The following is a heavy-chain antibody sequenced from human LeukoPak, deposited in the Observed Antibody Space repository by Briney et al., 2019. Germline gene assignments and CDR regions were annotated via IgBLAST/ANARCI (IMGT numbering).Heavy chain of an antibody. J-gene: IGHJ4*02. V-gene: IGHV3-74*01. CDR3: VRDNYGVGY. CDR1: GFTFRNYW. D-gene: IGHD3-10*01. Sequence: GGSLRLSCAASGFTFRNYWMQWVRQAPGKGLVWVSHITSDGTIRTYADSVKGRFTTSRDNAKNTLYLQMNSLRAEDTAVYYCVRDNYGVGYWGQGTLVTVSS. CDR2: ITSDGTIR.